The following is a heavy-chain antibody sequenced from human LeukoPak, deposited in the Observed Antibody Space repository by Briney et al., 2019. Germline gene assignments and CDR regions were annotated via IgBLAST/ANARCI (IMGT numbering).Heavy chain of an antibody. D-gene: IGHD2/OR15-2a*01. Sequence: GGSLRLSCAGSGFTFSSYSMHWVRQAPGKGLVWVSRISTDGSSTTYADSVKGRFTISRDNVKNTLFLQMNSLRAEDTAVYYCASYLTSIPSGMDVWGQGTTVTVSS. CDR2: ISTDGSST. J-gene: IGHJ6*02. V-gene: IGHV3-74*01. CDR3: ASYLTSIPSGMDV. CDR1: GFTFSSYS.